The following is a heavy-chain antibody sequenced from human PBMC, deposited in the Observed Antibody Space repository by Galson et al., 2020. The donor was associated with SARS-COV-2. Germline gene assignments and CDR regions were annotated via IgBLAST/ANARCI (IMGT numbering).Heavy chain of an antibody. Sequence: GESQKISCKGSGDSFSDYWIAWVRQMPGKGLEWMGIIYPRDADTAYSPSFQGQVTISVDESITTAYLQWSSVKASDTAIYYCARRIYDTGGYEVGFDYWGQGTPVTVSS. CDR1: GDSFSDYW. CDR2: IYPRDADT. J-gene: IGHJ4*02. D-gene: IGHD3-22*01. V-gene: IGHV5-51*01. CDR3: ARRIYDTGGYEVGFDY.